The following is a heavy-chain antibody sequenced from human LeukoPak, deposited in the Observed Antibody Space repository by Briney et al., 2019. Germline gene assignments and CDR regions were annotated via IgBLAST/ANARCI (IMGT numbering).Heavy chain of an antibody. V-gene: IGHV1-46*01. CDR1: GYTFTSYY. D-gene: IGHD4-17*01. Sequence: ASVKVSCKASGYTFTSYYMHWVRQAPGQGLEWMGIINPSGGSTSYAQKFQGRVTMTRDTSTSTVYMELSSLRSEDTAVYYCARVISDYGDYGGFDPWGQGTLVTVSS. CDR3: ARVISDYGDYGGFDP. J-gene: IGHJ5*02. CDR2: INPSGGST.